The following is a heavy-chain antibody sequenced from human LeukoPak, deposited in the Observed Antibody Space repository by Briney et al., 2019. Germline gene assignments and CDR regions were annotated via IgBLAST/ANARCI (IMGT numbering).Heavy chain of an antibody. Sequence: ASVKVSCKASGYTFTGYYMHWVRQAPGQGLEWMGWINPNSGGTNYAQKFQGRVTMTRDTSISTAYMELSRLRSDDTAVYYCARVTAPRDYYYYYMDVWGKGTTVTVSS. CDR1: GYTFTGYY. V-gene: IGHV1-2*02. J-gene: IGHJ6*03. CDR3: ARVTAPRDYYYYYMDV. CDR2: INPNSGGT.